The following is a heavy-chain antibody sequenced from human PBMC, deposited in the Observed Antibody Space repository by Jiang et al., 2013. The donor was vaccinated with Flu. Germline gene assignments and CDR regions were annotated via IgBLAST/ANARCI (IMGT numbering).Heavy chain of an antibody. CDR3: ARQVGYWDFDL. V-gene: IGHV6-1*01. J-gene: IGHJ2*01. Sequence: GLVKPSQTLSLTCAISGDSVSRNSVGWHWIRQSPSRGLEWLGRTYFQSKWYNDYAVSVKSRITINPDTSKNQFSLQLNSVTPEDTAVYYCARQVGYWDFDLWGRGTLVTVSS. CDR1: GDSVSRNSVG. CDR2: TYFQSKWYN.